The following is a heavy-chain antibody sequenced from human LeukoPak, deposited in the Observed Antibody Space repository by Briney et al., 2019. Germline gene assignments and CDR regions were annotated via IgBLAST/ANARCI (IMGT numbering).Heavy chain of an antibody. J-gene: IGHJ4*02. V-gene: IGHV3-30*02. CDR1: GFTFSSYW. CDR2: IQHGGGNQ. CDR3: AKREAVAAMSDFDY. Sequence: GGSLRLSCAASGFTFSSYWMSWVRQAPGKGLEWVASIQHGGGNQYYVDSVKGRFTISRDNSKNTVYLQMNSLRTEDTAVYYCAKREAVAAMSDFDYWGQGTLVTVSS. D-gene: IGHD6-19*01.